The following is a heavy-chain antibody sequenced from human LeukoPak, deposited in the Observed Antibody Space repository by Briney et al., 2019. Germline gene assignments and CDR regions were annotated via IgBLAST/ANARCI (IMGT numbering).Heavy chain of an antibody. J-gene: IGHJ5*02. CDR1: GVTFDNYA. D-gene: IGHD4-17*01. V-gene: IGHV3-23*01. CDR3: AKGAYGDYPNWFDP. Sequence: PGGSLRLSCAASGVTFDNYAMAWVRQAPGKGLEWVSSISGSGGTTYYADSVKGRFIMSRDNSKKTLYLHMYTLRAGDTAVYYCAKGAYGDYPNWFDPWGQGTLVTVSS. CDR2: ISGSGGTT.